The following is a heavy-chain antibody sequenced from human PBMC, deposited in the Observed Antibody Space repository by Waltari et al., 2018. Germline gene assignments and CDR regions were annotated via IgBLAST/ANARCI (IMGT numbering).Heavy chain of an antibody. D-gene: IGHD1-7*01. V-gene: IGHV1-2*02. CDR1: GYTFTGYY. J-gene: IGHJ4*02. Sequence: HVQVEQSGAEVKRPGASLKVSSKASGYTFTGYYMHWVRQAPGQGLEWMGWINPNSGGTNYAQKFQGRVTMTRDTSISTAYMELSRLRSDDTAVYYCARGITGTTGDYFDYWGQGTLVTVSS. CDR3: ARGITGTTGDYFDY. CDR2: INPNSGGT.